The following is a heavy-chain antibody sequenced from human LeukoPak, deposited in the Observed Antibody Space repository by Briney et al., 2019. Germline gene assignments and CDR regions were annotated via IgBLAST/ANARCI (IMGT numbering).Heavy chain of an antibody. D-gene: IGHD3-10*01. J-gene: IGHJ3*02. Sequence: GGSLRLSCAASGFTFSSYGMSWVRQAPGKGLEWVSGISVSGDSTYYADSVKGRFTISRDNSKNTLYLQMNSLRAEDTAVYYCAKSMIRGVKDAFDIWGQGTMVTVSS. CDR3: AKSMIRGVKDAFDI. CDR2: ISVSGDST. V-gene: IGHV3-23*01. CDR1: GFTFSSYG.